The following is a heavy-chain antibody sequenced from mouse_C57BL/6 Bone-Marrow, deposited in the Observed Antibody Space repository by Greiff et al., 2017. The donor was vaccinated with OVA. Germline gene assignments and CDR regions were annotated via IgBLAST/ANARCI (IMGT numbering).Heavy chain of an antibody. Sequence: EVMLVESGEGLVKPGGSLKLSCAASGFTFSSYAMSWVRQTPEKRLEWVAYISSGGDYIYYADTVKGRFTISRDNARNTLYLQISSLKSEDTAMYYCTRDYYGSSYNAMDYWGQGTSVTVSS. V-gene: IGHV5-9-1*02. CDR2: ISSGGDYI. J-gene: IGHJ4*01. D-gene: IGHD1-1*01. CDR1: GFTFSSYA. CDR3: TRDYYGSSYNAMDY.